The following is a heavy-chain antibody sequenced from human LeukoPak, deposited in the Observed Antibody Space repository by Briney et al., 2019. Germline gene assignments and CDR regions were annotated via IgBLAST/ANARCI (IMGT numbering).Heavy chain of an antibody. D-gene: IGHD6-13*01. V-gene: IGHV1-18*04. Sequence: ASVKVSCKASGYTFTSYGISWVRQAPGQGLEWMGWISAYNGNTNYAQKLQGRVTMTTDTSTSTAYMELRSLRSDDTAVYYCARGIPYSSSWYSRRYYYYGMDVWGKGTTVTVSS. CDR1: GYTFTSYG. J-gene: IGHJ6*04. CDR2: ISAYNGNT. CDR3: ARGIPYSSSWYSRRYYYYGMDV.